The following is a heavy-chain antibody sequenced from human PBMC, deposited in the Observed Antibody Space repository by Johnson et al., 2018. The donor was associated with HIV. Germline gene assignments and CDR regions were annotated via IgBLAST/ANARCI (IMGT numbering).Heavy chain of an antibody. J-gene: IGHJ3*02. CDR2: ISYDGSNK. CDR3: SSPYEWGTGAFDI. CDR1: GFTFSSYA. Sequence: QVQLVESGGGVVQTGRSLRLSCAASGFTFSSYAMHWVRHAPGKGLEWVAVISYDGSNKYYADSVMCRFTISRDNSNNTLYLQMNSLRAEDKAVYYCSSPYEWGTGAFDIWGRGTMVTVSS. D-gene: IGHD7-27*01. V-gene: IGHV3-30*04.